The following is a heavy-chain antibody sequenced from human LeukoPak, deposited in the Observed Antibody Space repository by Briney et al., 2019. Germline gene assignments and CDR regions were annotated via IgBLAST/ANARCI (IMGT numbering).Heavy chain of an antibody. CDR2: ISSSNDTI. J-gene: IGHJ4*02. Sequence: GGSLRLSCAASGFTFSSYSMNWVRQAPGKGLEWVSCISSSNDTIYYADSVKGRFTISRDNAKNSLYLQLNSLRAEDTAVYYCAKCPRWWLVHFDYWGQGTLVTVSS. CDR3: AKCPRWWLVHFDY. V-gene: IGHV3-48*01. D-gene: IGHD6-19*01. CDR1: GFTFSSYS.